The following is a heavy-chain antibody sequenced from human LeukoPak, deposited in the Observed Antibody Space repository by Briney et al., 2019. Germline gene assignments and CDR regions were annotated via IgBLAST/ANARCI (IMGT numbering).Heavy chain of an antibody. V-gene: IGHV3-30*02. CDR1: GFTFSSYG. D-gene: IGHD1-26*01. CDR2: IRYDGSNK. Sequence: QPGGSLRLPCAASGFTFSSYGMHWVRQAPGKGLEWVAFIRYDGSNKYYADSVKGRFTISRDNSKNTLYLQMNSLRAEDTAVYYCAKDLAVGVTGLGFDYWGQGTLVTVSS. CDR3: AKDLAVGVTGLGFDY. J-gene: IGHJ4*02.